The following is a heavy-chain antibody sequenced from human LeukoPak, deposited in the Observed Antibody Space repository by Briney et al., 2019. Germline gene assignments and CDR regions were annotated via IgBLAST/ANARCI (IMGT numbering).Heavy chain of an antibody. J-gene: IGHJ4*02. D-gene: IGHD4-17*01. CDR2: IYYSGST. CDR3: AGDYGDYYFDY. Sequence: PSETLSLTCTVSGGSISSSSYYWGWIRQPPGKGLEWIGSIYYSGSTNYNPSLKSRVTISVDTSKNQFSLKLSSVTAADTAVYFCAGDYGDYYFDYWGQGTLVTVSS. V-gene: IGHV4-39*07. CDR1: GGSISSSSYY.